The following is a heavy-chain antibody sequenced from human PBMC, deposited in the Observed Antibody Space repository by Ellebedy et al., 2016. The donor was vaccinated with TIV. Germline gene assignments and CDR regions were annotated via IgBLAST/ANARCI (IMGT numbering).Heavy chain of an antibody. D-gene: IGHD6-13*01. V-gene: IGHV5-51*01. J-gene: IGHJ5*02. CDR2: IFPGDSDV. CDR1: GYTFTNYW. Sequence: GGSLRLSCQGSGYTFTNYWIGWVRQMPGRGLEWMGNIFPGDSDVIYNPSFEGRVTIYADKSLRTAYLQWSSLKASDSAIYYCARRGGIGAAGWSDLWGQGSLVTVSS. CDR3: ARRGGIGAAGWSDL.